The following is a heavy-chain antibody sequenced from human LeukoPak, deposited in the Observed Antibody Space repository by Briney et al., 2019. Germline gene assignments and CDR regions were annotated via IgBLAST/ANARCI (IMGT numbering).Heavy chain of an antibody. Sequence: ASVKVSCKASGYNLISYYIHWVRQAPGQGLEWMGIINPSGGSTSYAQKFQGRVTMTGDTSTSTVYMELSSLRSEDTAVYYCARKYNYDSSGLDYWGQGTLVTVSS. CDR1: GYNLISYY. CDR3: ARKYNYDSSGLDY. CDR2: INPSGGST. D-gene: IGHD3-22*01. V-gene: IGHV1-46*01. J-gene: IGHJ4*02.